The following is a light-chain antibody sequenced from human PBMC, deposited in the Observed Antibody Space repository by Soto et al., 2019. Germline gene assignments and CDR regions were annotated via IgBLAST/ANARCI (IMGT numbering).Light chain of an antibody. CDR1: SSDVGGYNY. CDR2: DVN. Sequence: QSVLTQPASVSGSPGQSITISCTGTSSDVGGYNYVSWYQRRPGKAPKLMICDVNIRPSGVSNRFSGSKSGDTASLTISGLQAEDEADYYCSSYSSTTTLIFGGGTKVTVL. V-gene: IGLV2-14*01. CDR3: SSYSSTTTLI. J-gene: IGLJ2*01.